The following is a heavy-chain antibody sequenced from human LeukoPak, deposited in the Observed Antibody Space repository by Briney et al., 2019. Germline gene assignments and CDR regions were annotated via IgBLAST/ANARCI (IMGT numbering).Heavy chain of an antibody. V-gene: IGHV3-7*01. Sequence: PGGSLRLSCAVSGFTFSDCWMTWVRRAPGKGLEWVATINRGGSETYYVDSVKGRFTISRDDARNTLYLQMNSLRAEDTAVYYCARYDWFDPWGQGTLVTVSS. J-gene: IGHJ5*02. CDR2: INRGGSET. CDR1: GFTFSDCW. CDR3: ARYDWFDP.